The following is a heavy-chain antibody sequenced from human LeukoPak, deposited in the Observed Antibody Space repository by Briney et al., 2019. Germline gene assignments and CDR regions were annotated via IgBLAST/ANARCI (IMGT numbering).Heavy chain of an antibody. CDR3: ARVNLRFVEWFPFDY. D-gene: IGHD3-3*01. V-gene: IGHV4-38-2*01. CDR1: GYSISSGYY. Sequence: SETLSLTCAVSGYSISSGYYWGWIRQPPGKGLEWIGSIYHSGSTYYNPSLKSRVTISVDTSKNQFSLKLSSVTAADTAVYYCARVNLRFVEWFPFDYWGQGTLVTVSS. CDR2: IYHSGST. J-gene: IGHJ4*02.